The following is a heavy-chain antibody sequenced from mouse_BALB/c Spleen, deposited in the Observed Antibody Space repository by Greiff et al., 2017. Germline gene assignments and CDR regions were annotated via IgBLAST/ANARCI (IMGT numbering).Heavy chain of an antibody. V-gene: IGHV2-4-1*01. CDR1: GFSLTSYG. CDR3: AMPLYGNYVGYYAMDY. Sequence: QVQLKQSGPGLVQPSQSLSITCTVSGFSLTSYGVHWVRQSPGKGLEWLGVIWSGGSTDYNAAFISRLSISKDNSKSQVFFKMNSLQADDTAIYYCAMPLYGNYVGYYAMDYWGQGTSVTVSS. CDR2: IWSGGST. D-gene: IGHD2-1*01. J-gene: IGHJ4*01.